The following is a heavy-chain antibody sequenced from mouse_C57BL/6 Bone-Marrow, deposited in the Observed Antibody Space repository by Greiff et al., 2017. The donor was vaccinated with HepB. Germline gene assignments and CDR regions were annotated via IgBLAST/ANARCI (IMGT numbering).Heavy chain of an antibody. J-gene: IGHJ1*03. D-gene: IGHD1-1*01. CDR3: AREDGSSSWYFDV. V-gene: IGHV2-9-1*01. CDR1: GFSLTSYA. Sequence: VQLQESGPGLVAPSQSLSITCTVSGFSLTSYAISWVRQPPGKGLEWLGVIWTGGGTNYNSALTSRLSISKDNSKSQVFLKMNRLQTDDTARYYCAREDGSSSWYFDVWGTGTTVTVSS. CDR2: IWTGGGT.